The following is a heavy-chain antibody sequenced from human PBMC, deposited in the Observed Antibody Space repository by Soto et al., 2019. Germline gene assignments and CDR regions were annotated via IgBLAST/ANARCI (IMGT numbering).Heavy chain of an antibody. CDR1: GNTLSKLS. Sequence: GASVKVSRKVSGNTLSKLSIHCMRQSPGKGLEWMGGFDPRHGDTVYAQNFQGRVTMTEDTSTDTAYMELSGLRSEDTAQYYCTTGGRELPWAFDFWGHGSLVTVSS. D-gene: IGHD1-7*01. CDR2: FDPRHGDT. V-gene: IGHV1-24*01. J-gene: IGHJ4*01. CDR3: TTGGRELPWAFDF.